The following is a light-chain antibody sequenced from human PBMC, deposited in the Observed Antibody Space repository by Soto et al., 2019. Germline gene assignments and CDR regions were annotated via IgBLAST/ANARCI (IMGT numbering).Light chain of an antibody. CDR2: AAS. J-gene: IGKJ3*01. CDR1: QGISSY. V-gene: IGKV1-9*01. CDR3: QQLNS. Sequence: DIQLTQSPSFLSASVGDRVTITCRASQGISSYLAWHQQKPGKAPKLLIYAASTLQSGVPSRFSGSGSGTEFALTISSLQPEDFATYYCQQLNSFGPGTKVDIK.